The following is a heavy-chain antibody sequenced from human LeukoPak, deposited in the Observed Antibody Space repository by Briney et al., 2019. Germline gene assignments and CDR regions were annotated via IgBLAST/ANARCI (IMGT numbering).Heavy chain of an antibody. V-gene: IGHV1-2*02. J-gene: IGHJ4*02. Sequence: AAVKVSCKASGYTFTDYYLHWVRQAPGHGLEWMGWINPKTGVTKYAQNFQGRVTMTRDTSINTAYMEVSRLRSDDTAVFYCARDLAMYSPDLDYWGQGTLVTVSS. CDR1: GYTFTDYY. D-gene: IGHD1-26*01. CDR2: INPKTGVT. CDR3: ARDLAMYSPDLDY.